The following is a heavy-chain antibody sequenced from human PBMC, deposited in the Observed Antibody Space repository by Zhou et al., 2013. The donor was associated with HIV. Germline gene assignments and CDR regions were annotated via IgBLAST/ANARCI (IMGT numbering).Heavy chain of an antibody. V-gene: IGHV4-34*01. CDR3: ARRSVVAALDY. CDR1: GGSFSGHY. D-gene: IGHD2-15*01. Sequence: VQLQQWGAGLLKPSETLSLTCAVYGGSFSGHYWNWIRQPPGKGLEWIGEINHSGSTNYNPSLKSRVTISVDTSKNQFSLKLSSVTAADTAVYYCARRSVVAALDYWGQGTLVTVSS. CDR2: INHSGST. J-gene: IGHJ4*02.